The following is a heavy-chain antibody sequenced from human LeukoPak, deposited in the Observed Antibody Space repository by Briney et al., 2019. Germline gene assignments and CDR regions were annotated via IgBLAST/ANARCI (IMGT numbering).Heavy chain of an antibody. CDR2: ISGSGGST. V-gene: IGHV3-23*01. CDR1: GFTFSSYA. CDR3: AKVVSGSYFFDY. J-gene: IGHJ4*02. D-gene: IGHD1-26*01. Sequence: GGSLRLSCAASGFTFSSYAMSWVRQAPGKGLEWVSAISGSGGSTYYADSVKGRFTISRDNSRNTLYLQMNSLRAEDTAVYYCAKVVSGSYFFDYWGQGTLVTVSS.